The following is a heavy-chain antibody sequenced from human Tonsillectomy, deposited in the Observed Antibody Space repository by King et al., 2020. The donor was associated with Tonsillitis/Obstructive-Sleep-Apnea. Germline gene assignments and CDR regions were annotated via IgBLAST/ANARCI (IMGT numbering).Heavy chain of an antibody. CDR3: ARGIRGDNDAFDI. CDR1: GGSISSYY. Sequence: VQLQESGPGLVKPSETLSLTCTVSGGSISSYYWSWIRQPPGKGLEWIGYIYYSGSTNYNPSLKSRFTISVDTSKNQFSLKLSSVTAADTAVYYCARGIRGDNDAFDIWGQGTMVTVSS. CDR2: IYYSGST. V-gene: IGHV4-59*01. J-gene: IGHJ3*02. D-gene: IGHD3-10*01.